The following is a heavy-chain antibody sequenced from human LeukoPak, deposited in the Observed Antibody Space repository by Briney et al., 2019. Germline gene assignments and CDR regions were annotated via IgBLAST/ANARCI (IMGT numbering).Heavy chain of an antibody. D-gene: IGHD3-10*01. V-gene: IGHV1-8*01. CDR3: RVDYYGSGTSYLNDF. CDR2: MNPHSGKT. CDR1: GYTFTRYD. Sequence: ASVKVSCKASGYTFTRYDINWVRQSTGQGLEWMGWMNPHSGKTGYAQKFQGRVAMTADTRINTAYTELSSLRSDDTAVYYCRVDYYGSGTSYLNDFWGQGTLVTVSS. J-gene: IGHJ4*02.